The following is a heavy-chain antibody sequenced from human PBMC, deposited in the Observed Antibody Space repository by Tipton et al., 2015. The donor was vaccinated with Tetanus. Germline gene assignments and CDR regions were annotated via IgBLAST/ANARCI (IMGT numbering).Heavy chain of an antibody. D-gene: IGHD1-1*01. CDR3: ARDGENEGAFDV. V-gene: IGHV4-31*03. CDR1: GYSIRRGAYY. Sequence: TLSLTCSASGYSIRRGAYYWSWLRQRPGKGLEWLGYIHSRGDTFYIPSLRSRLIISLDTSKNQFSLQLSSLTAADTAIYYCARDGENEGAFDVWGQGTRVSVSS. CDR2: IHSRGDT. J-gene: IGHJ3*01.